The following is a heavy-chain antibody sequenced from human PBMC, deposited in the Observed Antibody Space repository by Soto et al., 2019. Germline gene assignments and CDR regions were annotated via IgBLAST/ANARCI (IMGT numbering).Heavy chain of an antibody. CDR3: ARGWYGDYWWFDP. CDR2: IYHRGST. CDR1: GASITSSGYY. J-gene: IGHJ5*02. D-gene: IGHD4-17*01. V-gene: IGHV4-31*01. Sequence: SETLSLTCTLSGASITSSGYYWSWIRLHPGEGLEWIGYIYHRGSTYYNPSLKSPVTISTDKSKNQFSLKLSSVTAADTAVYYCARGWYGDYWWFDPWGQGTLVTVSS.